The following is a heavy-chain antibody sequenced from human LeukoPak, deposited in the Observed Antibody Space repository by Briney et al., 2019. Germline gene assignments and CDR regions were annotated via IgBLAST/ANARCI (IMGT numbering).Heavy chain of an antibody. CDR2: ISYDGSNK. V-gene: IGHV3-30-3*01. CDR1: GFTFSSYA. J-gene: IGHJ4*02. Sequence: GGSLRLSCAASGFTFSSYAMHWVRQAPGKGLEWVAVISYDGSNKYYADSVKGRFTISRDNSKNTLYLQMNSLRAEDTAVYYCAKSMIVVVTPPLPFDYWGQGTLVTVSS. D-gene: IGHD3-22*01. CDR3: AKSMIVVVTPPLPFDY.